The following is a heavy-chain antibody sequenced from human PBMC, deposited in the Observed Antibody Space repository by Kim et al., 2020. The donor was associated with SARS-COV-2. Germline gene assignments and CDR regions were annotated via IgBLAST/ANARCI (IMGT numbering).Heavy chain of an antibody. D-gene: IGHD1-1*01. Sequence: DYIEARKGRLTTSREESKNTIYLQMNSLKTEDTAIYYCTSRITTTSDYWGQGTLVTVSS. CDR3: TSRITTTSDY. V-gene: IGHV3-15*01. J-gene: IGHJ4*02.